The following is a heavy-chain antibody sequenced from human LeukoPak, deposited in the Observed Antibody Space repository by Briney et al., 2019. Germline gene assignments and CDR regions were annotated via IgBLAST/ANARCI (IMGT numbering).Heavy chain of an antibody. J-gene: IGHJ4*02. CDR2: IRGDGRTT. CDR3: AKDAVAGTWLYY. D-gene: IGHD6-19*01. CDR1: GFIFGDYA. Sequence: GSLRLSCATSGFIFGDYAMHWVRQAPGKGLEWVSLIRGDGRTTSYAGSVKGRFTISRDNSKNSLYLQMSSLRDDDTAMYYCAKDAVAGTWLYYWGQGILVTVSS. V-gene: IGHV3-43*02.